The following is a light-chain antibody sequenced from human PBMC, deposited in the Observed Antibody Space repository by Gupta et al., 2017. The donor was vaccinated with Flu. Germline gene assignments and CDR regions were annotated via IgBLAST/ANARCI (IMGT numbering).Light chain of an antibody. J-gene: IGKJ2*03. V-gene: IGKV3-20*01. CDR1: QSVGSSY. CDR2: GAS. Sequence: IVLTHSPGTLSLSPGERATLSCRASQSVGSSYLAWYQQKPGQAPRRLIYGASSRATGIPDRFSGSGSGTGFTLTISRLEPEDFAVYYCQQYGSSPPYSFGQGTKLEIK. CDR3: QQYGSSPPYS.